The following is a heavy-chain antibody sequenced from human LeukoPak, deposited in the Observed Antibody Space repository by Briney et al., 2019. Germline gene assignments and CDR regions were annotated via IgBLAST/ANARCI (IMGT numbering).Heavy chain of an antibody. Sequence: GASVKVSCKASGYTFTGYYMHWVRQAPGQGLEWMGWINPNSGGTNYAQKFQGRVTMTRDTSISTAYMELSSLRFDDTAIYYCARDLRGGGYYLDSWAQGTLVTVSS. CDR2: INPNSGGT. J-gene: IGHJ4*02. CDR3: ARDLRGGGYYLDS. D-gene: IGHD1-26*01. CDR1: GYTFTGYY. V-gene: IGHV1-2*02.